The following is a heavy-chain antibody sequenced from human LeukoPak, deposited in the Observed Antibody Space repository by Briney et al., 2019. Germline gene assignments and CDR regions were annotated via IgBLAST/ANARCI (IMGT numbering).Heavy chain of an antibody. D-gene: IGHD4-17*01. CDR3: TYGDFKNWFDP. J-gene: IGHJ5*02. CDR1: GGSISSYY. Sequence: SETLSLTCTVSGGSISSYYWTWIRQHPGTGLEWIGYIYSSGSTHYNPSLKSRSTISVDTSKNQFSLKLTSVTAADTAVYFCTYGDFKNWFDPWGQGILVTVSS. CDR2: IYSSGST. V-gene: IGHV4-59*06.